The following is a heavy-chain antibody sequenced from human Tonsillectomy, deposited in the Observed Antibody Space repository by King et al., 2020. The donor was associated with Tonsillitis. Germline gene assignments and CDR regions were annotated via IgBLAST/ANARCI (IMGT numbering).Heavy chain of an antibody. Sequence: LQLVQSGAEVKKPGSSVKVSCQASGGTFGSHVISWVRQAPGQGLEWMGGIFPLFGTTNYAQKFQGRVTFTADESTNTAYMELSSLTSADTAMYFCARKGALISWLDPWGQGTLVTVSS. CDR1: GGTFGSHV. CDR3: ARKGALISWLDP. D-gene: IGHD3-16*01. J-gene: IGHJ5*02. CDR2: IFPLFGTT. V-gene: IGHV1-69*01.